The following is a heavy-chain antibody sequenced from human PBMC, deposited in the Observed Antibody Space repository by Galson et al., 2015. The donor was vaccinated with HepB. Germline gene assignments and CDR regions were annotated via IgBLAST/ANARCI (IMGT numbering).Heavy chain of an antibody. CDR3: AREDYAVSGGGMDV. V-gene: IGHV3-48*01. J-gene: IGHJ6*02. Sequence: SLRLSCAASIFTFSRNAMNWVRQAPGKGLEWVSYITSDSRTINYANSVKGRFTIARDNARNSLYLQLNSLRADDTAVYYCAREDYAVSGGGMDVWGQGTTVIVS. D-gene: IGHD4-17*01. CDR2: ITSDSRTI. CDR1: IFTFSRNA.